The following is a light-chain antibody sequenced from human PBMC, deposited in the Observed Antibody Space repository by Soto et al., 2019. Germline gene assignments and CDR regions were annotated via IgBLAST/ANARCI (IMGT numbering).Light chain of an antibody. CDR2: GVN. Sequence: QSALTQPASVSGYPGQSITVSCTGTYSDIGAFDSVSWYQHHPGRAPKLLIFGVNRRPSGISYRFSASKSGNTASLTISGLQAEDEADYYCTSYTKDTTYVFGTGTKVTVL. V-gene: IGLV2-14*01. J-gene: IGLJ1*01. CDR1: YSDIGAFDS. CDR3: TSYTKDTTYV.